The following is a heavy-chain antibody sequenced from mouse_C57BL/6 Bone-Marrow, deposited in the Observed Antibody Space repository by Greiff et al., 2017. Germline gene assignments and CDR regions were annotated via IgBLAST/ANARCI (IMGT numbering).Heavy chain of an antibody. Sequence: EVKLVESGGGLVKPGGSLKLSCAASGFTFSSYAMSWVRQTPEKRLEWVATISDGGSYTYYPDNVKGRFTISRDNAKNNLYLQMSHLKSEDTAMYYCASRGWYFDVWGTGTTVTVSS. J-gene: IGHJ1*03. CDR2: ISDGGSYT. CDR1: GFTFSSYA. CDR3: ASRGWYFDV. V-gene: IGHV5-4*03.